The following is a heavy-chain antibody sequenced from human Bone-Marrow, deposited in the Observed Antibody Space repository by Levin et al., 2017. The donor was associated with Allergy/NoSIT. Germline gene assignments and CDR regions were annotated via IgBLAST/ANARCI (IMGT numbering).Heavy chain of an antibody. CDR1: GGSFTSYY. V-gene: IGHV4-59*01. CDR3: ARGGIVVAARFFDY. J-gene: IGHJ4*02. D-gene: IGHD6-13*01. Sequence: MPSETLSLTCTVSGGSFTSYYWSWIRQPPGKGLEWIGFIYHSGSTNYNPSLKSRVTISVDTSKNQFSLKLNSVTAADTAVYYCARGGIVVAARFFDYWGQGTLVTVSS. CDR2: IYHSGST.